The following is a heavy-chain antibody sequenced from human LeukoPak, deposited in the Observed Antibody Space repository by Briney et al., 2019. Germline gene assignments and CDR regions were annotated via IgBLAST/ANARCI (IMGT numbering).Heavy chain of an antibody. Sequence: GGSLRLSCEASGFTSRSYEMNWVRQAPGKGLEWVSYISRSGSNKYYADSVKGRFTISRDNAKNSLYLQVNSLRAEDTAVYYCARETVPNWFDPWGQGTLVTVSS. CDR3: ARETVPNWFDP. V-gene: IGHV3-48*03. CDR1: GFTSRSYE. D-gene: IGHD4-17*01. J-gene: IGHJ5*02. CDR2: ISRSGSNK.